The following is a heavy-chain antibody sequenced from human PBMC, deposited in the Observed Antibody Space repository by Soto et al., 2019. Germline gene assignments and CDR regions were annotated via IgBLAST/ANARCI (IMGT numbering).Heavy chain of an antibody. CDR2: IYHSGST. Sequence: QVQLQESGPGLVKPSGTLSLTCAVSGVSISSNNWWSWVRQPPGKGLEWIGEIYHSGSTNYNPSLKSRVTXXXXXXXXXXXXXXXXXXXXXXXXXXXXXYNPIHSNYSSSFDYWGQGTLVTVSS. V-gene: IGHV4-4*02. D-gene: IGHD6-13*01. CDR1: GVSISSNNW. CDR3: XXYNPIHSNYSSSFDY. J-gene: IGHJ4*02.